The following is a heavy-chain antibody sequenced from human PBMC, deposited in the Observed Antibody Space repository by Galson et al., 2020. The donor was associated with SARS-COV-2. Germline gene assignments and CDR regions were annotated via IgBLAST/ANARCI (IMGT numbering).Heavy chain of an antibody. V-gene: IGHV3-33*01. J-gene: IGHJ4*02. D-gene: IGHD3-22*01. CDR1: GFTFSTYG. Sequence: GESLKISCAASGFTFSTYGMHWVRQAPGKRLEWVAVIWYDGTNKYYADSVKGRFTISRDNSKNTLYLQMNSLRAEDTAVYYCARVVLRSWALDYWGQGTLVTVSS. CDR2: IWYDGTNK. CDR3: ARVVLRSWALDY.